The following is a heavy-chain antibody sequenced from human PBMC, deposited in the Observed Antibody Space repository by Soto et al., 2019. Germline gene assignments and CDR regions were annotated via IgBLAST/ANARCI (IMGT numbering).Heavy chain of an antibody. CDR2: ISAYNGNT. CDR1: GYTFTSYG. V-gene: IGHV1-18*01. J-gene: IGHJ4*02. Sequence: VASVKVSCKASGYTFTSYGISWVRQAPGQGLEWMGWISAYNGNTNYAQKLQGRVNMTKDTSTNTAYMELRSLRSDDTAVYYCAIMITFGGVIVPSHWGQGTLVTVSS. CDR3: AIMITFGGVIVPSH. D-gene: IGHD3-16*02.